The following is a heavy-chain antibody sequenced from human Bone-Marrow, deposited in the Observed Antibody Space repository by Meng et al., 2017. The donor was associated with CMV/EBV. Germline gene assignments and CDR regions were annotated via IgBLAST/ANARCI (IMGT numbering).Heavy chain of an antibody. Sequence: GSLSLTCTVSGGSIRSRNYHWAWIRQPPGKGLEWIGNIYYSGSTYYNPSLKSRVTISVDTSKNQFSLNLSSVTAADTAVYYCARLRPFDYWGQGTLVTVSS. V-gene: IGHV4-39*07. CDR3: ARLRPFDY. CDR1: GGSIRSRNYH. J-gene: IGHJ4*02. CDR2: IYYSGST.